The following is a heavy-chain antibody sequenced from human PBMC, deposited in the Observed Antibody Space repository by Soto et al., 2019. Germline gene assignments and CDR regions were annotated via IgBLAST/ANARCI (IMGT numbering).Heavy chain of an antibody. J-gene: IGHJ4*02. CDR2: FMPIFGTT. Sequence: QVQLVQSGAEVKRPGSSLKVSCKASGGSIKNFAISWVRQAPGQGPEWMGGFMPIFGTTYHAQKFQGRVTIIADESTSTLNMELRALTSEDTAVYYCANDTSGYYFYSFDNWGQGTLVTVS. CDR1: GGSIKNFA. D-gene: IGHD3-22*01. V-gene: IGHV1-69*01. CDR3: ANDTSGYYFYSFDN.